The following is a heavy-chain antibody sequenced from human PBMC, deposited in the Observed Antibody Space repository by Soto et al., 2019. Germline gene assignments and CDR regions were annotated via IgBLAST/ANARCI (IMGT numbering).Heavy chain of an antibody. CDR2: INAGNGNT. CDR3: ARGIAVPVDPDY. CDR1: GYTFTNYA. Sequence: QVQLVQSGAEVKKPGASVKVSCKASGYTFTNYAMHWVRQAPGQRLEWMGWINAGNGNTKYSQKFRGRVTITRDTSASTAYRELSSLRSEDTAVYYCARGIAVPVDPDYWGQGTLVTVSS. D-gene: IGHD6-19*01. V-gene: IGHV1-3*01. J-gene: IGHJ4*02.